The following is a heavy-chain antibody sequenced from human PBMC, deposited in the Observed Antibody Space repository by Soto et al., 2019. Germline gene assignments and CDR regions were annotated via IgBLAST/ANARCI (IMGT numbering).Heavy chain of an antibody. CDR1: GFTFSSYA. CDR3: ANHLWFGEFSN. J-gene: IGHJ4*02. D-gene: IGHD3-10*01. V-gene: IGHV3-23*01. CDR2: ISGSGGST. Sequence: EVQLLESGGGLVQPGGSLRLSCAASGFTFSSYAMSWVRQAPGKGLEWVSAISGSGGSTYYADSVKGRFTISRDNSKNSRYLQMNSLRAEDTAVYYCANHLWFGEFSNWGQGTLVTVSS.